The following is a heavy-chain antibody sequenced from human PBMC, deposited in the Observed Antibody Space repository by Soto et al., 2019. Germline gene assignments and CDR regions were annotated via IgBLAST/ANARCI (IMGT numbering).Heavy chain of an antibody. D-gene: IGHD3-22*01. Sequence: ASVKVSCKASGGTFSSYAISWVRQAPGQGLEWMGGIIPIFGTANYAQKFQGRVTITADESTSTAYMELSSLRSEDTAVYYCARVVYYDSSGYYLNYYYYYGMDVWGQGTTVTSP. V-gene: IGHV1-69*13. J-gene: IGHJ6*02. CDR1: GGTFSSYA. CDR3: ARVVYYDSSGYYLNYYYYYGMDV. CDR2: IIPIFGTA.